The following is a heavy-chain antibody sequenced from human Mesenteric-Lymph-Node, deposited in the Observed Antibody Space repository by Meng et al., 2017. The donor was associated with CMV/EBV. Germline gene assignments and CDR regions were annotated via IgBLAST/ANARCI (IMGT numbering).Heavy chain of an antibody. J-gene: IGHJ6*02. CDR1: GFTFSDYW. Sequence: GESLKISCAASGFTFSDYWMTWVRQAPGKGLEWVANIKEDGRVTYYVDSVKGRFTISRDNAKNALYMQMSSLRAEDTAVYYCARDCSSTSCHDYYYYGMDVWGQGTTVTVSS. D-gene: IGHD2-2*01. CDR3: ARDCSSTSCHDYYYYGMDV. V-gene: IGHV3-7*01. CDR2: IKEDGRVT.